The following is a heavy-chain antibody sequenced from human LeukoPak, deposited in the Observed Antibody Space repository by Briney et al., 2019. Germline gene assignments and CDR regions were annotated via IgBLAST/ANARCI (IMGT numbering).Heavy chain of an antibody. J-gene: IGHJ6*03. V-gene: IGHV3-23*01. Sequence: GGSLRLSCAASGFTFSSYAMSWVRQAPGKGLEWVSVILDSGYSTYYANSVKGRFTISRDNSNSTLYLQMNSLRAEDTAVYYCAKLGGHPLHNYYVGVWGKGTTVAVSS. D-gene: IGHD3-16*01. CDR1: GFTFSSYA. CDR3: AKLGGHPLHNYYVGV. CDR2: ILDSGYST.